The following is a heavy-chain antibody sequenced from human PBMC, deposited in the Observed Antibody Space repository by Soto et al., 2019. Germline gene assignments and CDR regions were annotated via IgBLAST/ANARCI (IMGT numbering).Heavy chain of an antibody. V-gene: IGHV3-30-3*01. J-gene: IGHJ6*02. CDR3: ARGDTAMGLYYYYYYGMDV. D-gene: IGHD5-18*01. CDR2: ISYDGSNK. CDR1: GFTFSSYA. Sequence: QVQLVESGGGVVQPGRSLRLSCAASGFTFSSYAMHWVRQAPGKGLEWVAVISYDGSNKYYADSVKGRFTISRDNSKNTLYLQMNSLRAEDTAVYYCARGDTAMGLYYYYYYGMDVWGQGTTVTVSS.